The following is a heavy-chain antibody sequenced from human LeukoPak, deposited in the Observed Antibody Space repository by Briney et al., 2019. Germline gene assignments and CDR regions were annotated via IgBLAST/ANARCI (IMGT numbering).Heavy chain of an antibody. V-gene: IGHV1-69*06. Sequence: SVKVSCKTSGGTFINYAFCWVRQAPGQGLEWMGGIIPVFNAANYAQRFQGRVTITADKSTNTVYMELSTLRLEDTAIYYCARKKGGDIYNWNEPDSWFDPWGQGTLVTVSS. CDR3: ARKKGGDIYNWNEPDSWFDP. CDR1: GGTFINYA. CDR2: IIPVFNAA. J-gene: IGHJ5*02. D-gene: IGHD1-20*01.